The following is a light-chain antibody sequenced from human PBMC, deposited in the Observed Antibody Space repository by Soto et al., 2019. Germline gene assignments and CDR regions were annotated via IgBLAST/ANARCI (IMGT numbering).Light chain of an antibody. CDR1: SSNIGSNP. CDR3: AAWDDSLKGPV. CDR2: SNN. J-gene: IGLJ3*02. Sequence: QSVLTQPPSASGTPGQRVTISCSGSSSNIGSNPVNWYQQLPGTAPKLLIYSNNQWPSGVPDRFSGSKSGTSASLAISGLQSEDEADYYCAAWDDSLKGPVFGGGTKLTVL. V-gene: IGLV1-44*01.